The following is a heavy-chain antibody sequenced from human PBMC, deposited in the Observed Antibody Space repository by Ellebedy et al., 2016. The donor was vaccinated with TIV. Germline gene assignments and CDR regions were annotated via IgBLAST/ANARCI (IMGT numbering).Heavy chain of an antibody. Sequence: GGSLRLSXAASGFSFSNYNMNWVRQAPGKGLEWVSYISSSGNTIYYADSVKGRFTISRDNAKNSLYLQMNSLRAEDTAVYYCAKGFDYWGQGTLVTVSS. CDR3: AKGFDY. CDR1: GFSFSNYN. J-gene: IGHJ4*02. CDR2: ISSSGNTI. V-gene: IGHV3-48*01.